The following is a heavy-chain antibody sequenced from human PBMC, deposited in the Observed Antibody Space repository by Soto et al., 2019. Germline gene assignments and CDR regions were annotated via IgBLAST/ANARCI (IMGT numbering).Heavy chain of an antibody. CDR2: INAGNGNT. CDR3: ARAYYGDYTHWFDP. CDR1: GYTFTSYG. V-gene: IGHV1-18*01. D-gene: IGHD4-17*01. J-gene: IGHJ5*02. Sequence: GASVKVSCKASGYTFTSYGISWVRQAPGQGLEWMGWINAGNGNTNYSQKFQGRVTITRDTSASTAYMELSSLRSEDTAVYYCARAYYGDYTHWFDPWGQGTLVTVSS.